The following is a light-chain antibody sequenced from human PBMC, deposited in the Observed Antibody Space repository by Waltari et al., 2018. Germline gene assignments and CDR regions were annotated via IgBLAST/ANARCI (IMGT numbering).Light chain of an antibody. Sequence: NYKLTQPPSVSESPGKTVTISCTGSGRPVVSNSVQWYRQRPGSAPTTVMYRDNRRPSGVPDRFSGSVDSSSNSASLRISGLQAEDEGDYYCQSYDSRNVVFGGGTRLTVL. CDR3: QSYDSRNVV. CDR2: RDN. V-gene: IGLV6-57*02. J-gene: IGLJ3*02. CDR1: GRPVVSNS.